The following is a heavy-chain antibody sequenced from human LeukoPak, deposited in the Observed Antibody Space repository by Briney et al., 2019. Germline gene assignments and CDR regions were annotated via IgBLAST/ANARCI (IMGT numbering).Heavy chain of an antibody. V-gene: IGHV1-8*01. CDR2: MNPNSGNT. J-gene: IGHJ4*02. Sequence: ASVKVSCKASGYTFTSYDINWVRQAPGQGHEWMGWMNPNSGNTGYAQKFQGRVTMTRNTSISTAYMELSSLRSEDTAVYYCARGGYSSSWYYFDYWGQGTLVTVSS. CDR1: GYTFTSYD. D-gene: IGHD6-13*01. CDR3: ARGGYSSSWYYFDY.